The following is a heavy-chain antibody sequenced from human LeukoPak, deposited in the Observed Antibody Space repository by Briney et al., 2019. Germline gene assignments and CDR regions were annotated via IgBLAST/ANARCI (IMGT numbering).Heavy chain of an antibody. CDR3: ASEIAVAGPTDY. V-gene: IGHV3-7*01. D-gene: IGHD6-19*01. Sequence: GGSLRLSCAASGFTFKDYWMSWVRQAPGKGLEWMANIKQDGSEKYYVDSVKGRFTISRDNSKNTVYLQMNSLRPEDTAVYYCASEIAVAGPTDYWGQGTLVTVSS. CDR2: IKQDGSEK. CDR1: GFTFKDYW. J-gene: IGHJ4*02.